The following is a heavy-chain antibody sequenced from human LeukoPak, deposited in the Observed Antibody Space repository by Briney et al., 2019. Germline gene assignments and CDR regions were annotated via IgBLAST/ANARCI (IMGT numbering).Heavy chain of an antibody. Sequence: GGSLRLSCSASGFPFSSYAMHWVRQAPGKGLEYVSAISDSGGSTYCADSVKGRFTISRDNSKNSLYLQMNSLRAEDTAVYFCARATGYDATFDYWGQGTLVTVSS. V-gene: IGHV3-64*04. CDR1: GFPFSSYA. CDR2: ISDSGGST. CDR3: ARATGYDATFDY. D-gene: IGHD6-13*01. J-gene: IGHJ4*02.